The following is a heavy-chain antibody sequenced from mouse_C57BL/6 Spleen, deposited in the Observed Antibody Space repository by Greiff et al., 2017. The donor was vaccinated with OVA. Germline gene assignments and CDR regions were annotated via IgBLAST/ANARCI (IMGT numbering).Heavy chain of an antibody. CDR2: IHPNSGST. CDR3: ARLTGNLDY. D-gene: IGHD4-1*01. J-gene: IGHJ2*01. Sequence: QVQLQQPGAELVKPGASVKLSCKASGYTFTSYWMHWVKQRPGPGLEWIGMIHPNSGSTNYNEKLKSMATLTVDKSSSTAYMQLSSLTSEDSAVYYCARLTGNLDYWGQGTTLTVSS. V-gene: IGHV1-64*01. CDR1: GYTFTSYW.